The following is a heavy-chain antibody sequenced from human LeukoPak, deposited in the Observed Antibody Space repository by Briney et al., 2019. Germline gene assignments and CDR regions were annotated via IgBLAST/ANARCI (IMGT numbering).Heavy chain of an antibody. D-gene: IGHD3-22*01. V-gene: IGHV1-69*04. CDR2: IIPILGIA. J-gene: IGHJ4*02. CDR3: AREGYYYDSSGYRH. Sequence: SVKVSCKASGGTFSSYAISWVRQAPGQGLEWMGRIIPILGIANYAQKFQGRVTITADKSTSTAYMELSSLRSEDTAVYYCAREGYYYDSSGYRHWGQGTLVTVSS. CDR1: GGTFSSYA.